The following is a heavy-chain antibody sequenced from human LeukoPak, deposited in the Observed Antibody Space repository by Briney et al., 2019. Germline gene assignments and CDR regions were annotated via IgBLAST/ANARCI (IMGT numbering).Heavy chain of an antibody. CDR3: ATGTKTMIVMG. D-gene: IGHD3-22*01. J-gene: IGHJ4*02. CDR1: VFTFSSYS. V-gene: IGHV3-21*01. CDR2: ISSSSSYI. Sequence: GGSLRLSCAASVFTFSSYSMNWVRQAPGKGLEWVSSISSSSSYIYYADSVKGRFTISRDNAKNSLYLQLNSLRAEDTAVYYCATGTKTMIVMGWAQGILVTVSS.